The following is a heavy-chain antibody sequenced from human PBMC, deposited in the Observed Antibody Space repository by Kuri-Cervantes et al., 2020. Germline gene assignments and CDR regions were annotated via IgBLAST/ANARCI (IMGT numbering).Heavy chain of an antibody. V-gene: IGHV3-9*01. CDR2: ISWNGGTI. CDR3: VTVGRGTYFDY. Sequence: GGSLRLSCAASGFTFNNYAMQWVRQRTGEGLEWVSGISWNGGTIGYADSVKGRFTISRDNAKKSLYLQMNSLRAEDTALYYCVTVGRGTYFDYWGRGNLVTVSS. CDR1: GFTFNNYA. J-gene: IGHJ4*02. D-gene: IGHD1-26*01.